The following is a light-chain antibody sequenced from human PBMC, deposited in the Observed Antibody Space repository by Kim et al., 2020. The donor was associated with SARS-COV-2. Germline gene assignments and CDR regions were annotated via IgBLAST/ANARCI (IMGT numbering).Light chain of an antibody. CDR3: SAWDASLSAWV. CDR1: SNNVSNEG. V-gene: IGLV10-54*01. CDR2: RRN. Sequence: QTATLSCTGNSNNVSNEGAVWLPQHQGHPPKLLSGRRNKWPSEISERLSASRSGSTASLTITGLQPEDEADYYCSAWDASLSAWVFGGGTQLTVL. J-gene: IGLJ3*02.